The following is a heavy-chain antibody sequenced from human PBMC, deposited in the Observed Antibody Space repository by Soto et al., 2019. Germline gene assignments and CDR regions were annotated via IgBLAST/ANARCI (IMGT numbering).Heavy chain of an antibody. D-gene: IGHD1-26*01. Sequence: PSETLSLTCAVSGGSISSSNWWSWVRQPPGKGLEWIGEIYHSGSTNYNPSLKSRVTISVDKSKNHFSLKLSSVTAADTAVYYCARVSGSYYYGMDVWGQGTTVTVSS. J-gene: IGHJ6*02. CDR2: IYHSGST. CDR3: ARVSGSYYYGMDV. V-gene: IGHV4-4*02. CDR1: GGSISSSNW.